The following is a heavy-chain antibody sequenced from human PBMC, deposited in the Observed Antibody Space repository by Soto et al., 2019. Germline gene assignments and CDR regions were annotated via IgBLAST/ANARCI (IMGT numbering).Heavy chain of an antibody. CDR1: GGSITNGGYY. Sequence: QVQLQESGPGLVQPSQTLSLTCTVSGGSITNGGYYWSWIRQHPGKGLEWIGYIYYSGTTYYNPSLKSRLTISLDASRNQFSLEVNSVSAADTAVYYCARADRSGYTFEPWGQGTLVTVSS. CDR2: IYYSGTT. V-gene: IGHV4-31*03. CDR3: ARADRSGYTFEP. J-gene: IGHJ4*02. D-gene: IGHD3-22*01.